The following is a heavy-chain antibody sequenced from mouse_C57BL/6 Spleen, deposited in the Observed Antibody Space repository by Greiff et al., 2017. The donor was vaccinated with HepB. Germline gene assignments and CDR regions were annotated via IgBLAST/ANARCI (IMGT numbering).Heavy chain of an antibody. CDR3: ARSRTVVADYAMDY. J-gene: IGHJ4*01. V-gene: IGHV5-17*01. CDR2: ISSGSSTI. CDR1: GFTFSDYG. D-gene: IGHD1-1*01. Sequence: EVQLVESGGGLVKPGGSLKLSCAASGFTFSDYGMHWVRQAPEKGLEWVAYISSGSSTIYYADTVKGRFTISRDNAKNTLFLQMTSLRSEDTAMYYCARSRTVVADYAMDYWGQGTSVTVSS.